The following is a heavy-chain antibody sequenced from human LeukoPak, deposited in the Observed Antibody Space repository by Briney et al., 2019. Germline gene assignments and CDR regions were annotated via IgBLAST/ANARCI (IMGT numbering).Heavy chain of an antibody. D-gene: IGHD6-13*01. CDR1: GATFSSYA. V-gene: IGHV1-69*04. CDR2: IIPMLGTV. CDR3: ARDNPIFPRIAAAGEAHYFDY. Sequence: SVKVSCKASGATFSSYAINWVRQAPGQGLEWMGRIIPMLGTVNYAQKFQGRVTIIADKFTSTAYMVVSSLRSEDTAVYYCARDNPIFPRIAAAGEAHYFDYWGQGTLVTVSS. J-gene: IGHJ4*02.